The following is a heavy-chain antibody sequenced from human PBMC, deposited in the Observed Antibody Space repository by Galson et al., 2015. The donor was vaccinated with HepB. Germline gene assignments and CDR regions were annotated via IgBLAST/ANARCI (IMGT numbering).Heavy chain of an antibody. CDR3: ARQYNWNFGYYFDY. CDR1: GGSISSSSYY. V-gene: IGHV4-39*01. J-gene: IGHJ4*02. D-gene: IGHD1-7*01. CDR2: IYYSGST. Sequence: ETLSLTCTVSGGSISSSSYYWGWIRQPPGKGLEWIGSIYYSGSTYYNPSLKSRVTISVDTSKNQFSLKLSSVTAADTAVYYCARQYNWNFGYYFDYWGQGTLVTVSS.